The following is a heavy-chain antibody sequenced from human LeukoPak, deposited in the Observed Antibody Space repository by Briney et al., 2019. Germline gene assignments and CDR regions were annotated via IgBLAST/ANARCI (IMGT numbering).Heavy chain of an antibody. Sequence: SETLSLTCNVSGGSISSSSSYWGWIRQPPGKGLEWIGSISYRGYTYYSPSLNSRVTISADTSKNHFSLKLTSVTAADTAVYYCARERGTSAYFDYWGQGTLVTVSS. V-gene: IGHV4-39*07. CDR2: ISYRGYT. J-gene: IGHJ4*02. CDR3: ARERGTSAYFDY. D-gene: IGHD2-2*01. CDR1: GGSISSSSSY.